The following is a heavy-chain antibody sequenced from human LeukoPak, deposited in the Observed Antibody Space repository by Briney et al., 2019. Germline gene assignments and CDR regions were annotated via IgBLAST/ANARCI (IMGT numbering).Heavy chain of an antibody. Sequence: SETLSLTCTVSGGSISSSSYYWGWIRQPPGKGLEWIGSIYYSGSTYYNPSLKSRVTISVDTSKKQFSLKLSSVTAADTAVYYCARQPDIAAAVPYYFDYWGQGTLVTVSS. V-gene: IGHV4-39*01. CDR2: IYYSGST. J-gene: IGHJ4*02. D-gene: IGHD6-13*01. CDR3: ARQPDIAAAVPYYFDY. CDR1: GGSISSSSYY.